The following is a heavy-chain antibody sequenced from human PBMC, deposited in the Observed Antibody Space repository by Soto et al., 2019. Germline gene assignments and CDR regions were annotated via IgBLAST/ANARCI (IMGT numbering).Heavy chain of an antibody. D-gene: IGHD4-17*01. Sequence: EVQLVESGGGLVKPGGSLRLSCAASGFTFSNACMSWVRQAPGKGLEWVGRIKSKTDGGTTDYAAPVKGRFTISRDDSKNTLYLQMNSLKTEDTAVYYCTTDPAGYGDSFDYWGQGTLVTVSS. CDR1: GFTFSNAC. J-gene: IGHJ4*02. CDR2: IKSKTDGGTT. V-gene: IGHV3-15*01. CDR3: TTDPAGYGDSFDY.